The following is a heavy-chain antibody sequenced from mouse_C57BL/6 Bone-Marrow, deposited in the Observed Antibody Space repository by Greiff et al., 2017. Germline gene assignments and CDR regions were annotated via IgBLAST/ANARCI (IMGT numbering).Heavy chain of an antibody. Sequence: VMLVESGAELARPGASVKLSCKASGYTFTSYGISWVKQRTGQGLEWIGEIYPRSGNTYYNEKFKGKATLTADKSSSTAYMELRSLTSEDSAVYFCARGAYDSHYFDYWGQGTTLTVSS. CDR2: IYPRSGNT. CDR1: GYTFTSYG. V-gene: IGHV1-81*01. D-gene: IGHD2-12*01. J-gene: IGHJ2*01. CDR3: ARGAYDSHYFDY.